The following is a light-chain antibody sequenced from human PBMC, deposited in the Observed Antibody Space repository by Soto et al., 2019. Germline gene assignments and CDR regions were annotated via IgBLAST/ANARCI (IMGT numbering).Light chain of an antibody. V-gene: IGLV2-14*01. CDR1: SSDVGAYNY. CDR3: SSYTSATTDV. Sequence: QSALTQPGSVSGSPGQTITISCTGTSSDVGAYNYDSWYQQYPGEAPKVIIYDVSHRPAGVSNRFSGTKSGNTASLTISGLQTQYEADYYCSSYTSATTDVFGTGTKLTVL. CDR2: DVS. J-gene: IGLJ1*01.